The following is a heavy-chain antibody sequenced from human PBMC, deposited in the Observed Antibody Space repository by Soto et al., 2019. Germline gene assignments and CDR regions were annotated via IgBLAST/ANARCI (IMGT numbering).Heavy chain of an antibody. CDR1: GYTFTSYG. V-gene: IGHV1-18*01. CDR3: ARDLYCSGGSCYSTDDAFDI. J-gene: IGHJ3*02. D-gene: IGHD2-15*01. CDR2: INANNSNT. Sequence: GASVKVSCKASGYTFTSYGISWVRQAPGQGLEWMGIINANNSNTSYAQKFQGRVTMTRDTSTSTVYMELSSLRSEDTAVYYCARDLYCSGGSCYSTDDAFDIWGQGTMVTVSS.